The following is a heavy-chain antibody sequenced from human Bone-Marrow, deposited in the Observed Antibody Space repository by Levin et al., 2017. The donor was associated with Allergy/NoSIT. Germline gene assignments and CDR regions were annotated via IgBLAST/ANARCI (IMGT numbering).Heavy chain of an antibody. Sequence: GGSLRLSCAASGFTFSSYAMSWVRQAPGKGLEWVSSISGSGDTSYYPDSVKGRFTISRDNSKNTLYLQMNSLRAEDTAGYYCAKGRYSETYNFDYWGQGTLVTVSS. CDR1: GFTFSSYA. CDR3: AKGRYSETYNFDY. V-gene: IGHV3-23*01. D-gene: IGHD2-21*01. CDR2: ISGSGDTS. J-gene: IGHJ4*02.